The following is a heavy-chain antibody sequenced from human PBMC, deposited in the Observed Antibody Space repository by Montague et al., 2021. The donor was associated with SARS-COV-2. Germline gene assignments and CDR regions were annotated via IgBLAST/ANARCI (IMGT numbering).Heavy chain of an antibody. J-gene: IGHJ4*02. CDR2: VYYSGNT. V-gene: IGHV4-39*01. CDR3: ARREYSYGWGD. D-gene: IGHD5-18*01. Sequence: SETLSLTCTVTGAPISGSSYYWGWIRQSPGKGLEWIASVYYSGNTYYSPSLKSRLTISADTSKNQFSLKLNSVTAADTALYYCARREYSYGWGDWGQGTLVTVSS. CDR1: GAPISGSSYY.